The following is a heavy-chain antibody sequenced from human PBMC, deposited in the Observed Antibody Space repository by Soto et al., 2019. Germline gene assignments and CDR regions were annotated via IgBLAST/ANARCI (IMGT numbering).Heavy chain of an antibody. J-gene: IGHJ4*02. D-gene: IGHD2-2*02. Sequence: SVKVSCKVSGSRFSNYVISWVRQAPGHGLEWLGRTIPIFNSTKYAQSFQGRVTITADKSTSTASLELSSLRSDDTAVYYCAREGRGKKAGYNGLVSLGYWGQGTLVTVSS. CDR2: TIPIFNST. CDR3: AREGRGKKAGYNGLVSLGY. V-gene: IGHV1-69*06. CDR1: GSRFSNYV.